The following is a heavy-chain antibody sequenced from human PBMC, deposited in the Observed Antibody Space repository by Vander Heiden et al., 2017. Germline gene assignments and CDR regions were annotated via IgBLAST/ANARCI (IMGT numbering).Heavy chain of an antibody. D-gene: IGHD3-3*01. V-gene: IGHV1-69*01. CDR2: IIPIVGTA. Sequence: QVQLVQSGAEVTKPGSSVTVSCKASGGTFSSYALSWVRPAPGQGLEWMGGIIPIVGTANYAQKFQGRVTITADEATSTAYMELSSLRSEDTAVYYCAREVKDFWSGYYDSSGYNFDYWGQGTLVTVSS. CDR1: GGTFSSYA. CDR3: AREVKDFWSGYYDSSGYNFDY. J-gene: IGHJ4*02.